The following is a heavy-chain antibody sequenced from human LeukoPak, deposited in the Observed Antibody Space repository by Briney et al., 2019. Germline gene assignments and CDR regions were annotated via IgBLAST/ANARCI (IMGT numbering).Heavy chain of an antibody. CDR3: AGGQSQVGAFDV. Sequence: GGSLRLSCAASGFSFSSYWMHWVRQVPGKGLVWVSRINGDGSRTNYADSVKGRFAISRDNGKNTLYLEMNSLRAEDTAVYYCAGGQSQVGAFDVWGQGTVVSVSS. CDR1: GFSFSSYW. J-gene: IGHJ3*01. CDR2: INGDGSRT. V-gene: IGHV3-74*01.